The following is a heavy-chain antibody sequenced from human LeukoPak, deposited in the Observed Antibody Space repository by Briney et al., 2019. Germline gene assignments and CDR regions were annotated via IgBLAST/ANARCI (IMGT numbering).Heavy chain of an antibody. CDR3: ATERNWVFAY. CDR2: ITGSGGST. D-gene: IGHD7-27*01. J-gene: IGHJ4*02. CDR1: GFTFSSYA. V-gene: IGHV3-23*01. Sequence: GGSLRLSCAASGFTFSSYAMSWVRQAPGKGLQWVSAITGSGGSTYYADSVKGRFTISRDNSKNTLYVQMNSLRAEDTAVYYCATERNWVFAYWGQGTLVTVSS.